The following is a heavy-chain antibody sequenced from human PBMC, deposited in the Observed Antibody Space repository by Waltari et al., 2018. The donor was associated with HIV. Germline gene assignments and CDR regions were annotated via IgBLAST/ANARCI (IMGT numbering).Heavy chain of an antibody. J-gene: IGHJ4*02. CDR1: GFTFSDYS. D-gene: IGHD3-10*01. V-gene: IGHV3-11*04. CDR2: MSTSGSTI. Sequence: QVQLVESGGGLVKPGGSLRLSCAASGFTFSDYSMNWIRQAPGRGLEWIAYMSTSGSTIYYAGSVEGRFTVSRDSAKNALYLKMNSLRAEDTAVYYCARDRNNYGLGNERDFDNWGQGTLVTVSS. CDR3: ARDRNNYGLGNERDFDN.